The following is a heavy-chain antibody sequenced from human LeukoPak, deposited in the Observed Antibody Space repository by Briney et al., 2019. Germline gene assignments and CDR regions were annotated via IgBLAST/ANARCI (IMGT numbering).Heavy chain of an antibody. CDR2: IYHSGST. CDR3: ARASSGWYYFDY. Sequence: SGTLSLTCAVSGGSISSSNWWSWVRQPPGKGLEWIGEIYHSGSTNYNPSLKSRVTISVDKSKNQFSLELSSVTAADTAVHYCARASSGWYYFDYWGQGTLVTVSS. CDR1: GGSISSSNW. J-gene: IGHJ4*02. D-gene: IGHD6-19*01. V-gene: IGHV4-4*02.